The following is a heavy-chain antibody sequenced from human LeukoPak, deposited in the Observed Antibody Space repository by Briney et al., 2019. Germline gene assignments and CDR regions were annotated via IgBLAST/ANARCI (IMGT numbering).Heavy chain of an antibody. CDR3: ATGGSLDAFDI. Sequence: SETLSLTCTVSGGSISSYYWSWIRQPPGKGLEWIGYIYYSGSTKYNPSLKSRVTISVDTSKNQFSLRLSSVTAADTAVYYCATGGSLDAFDIWGQGTMVTVSS. J-gene: IGHJ3*02. D-gene: IGHD3-16*01. CDR2: IYYSGST. V-gene: IGHV4-59*01. CDR1: GGSISSYY.